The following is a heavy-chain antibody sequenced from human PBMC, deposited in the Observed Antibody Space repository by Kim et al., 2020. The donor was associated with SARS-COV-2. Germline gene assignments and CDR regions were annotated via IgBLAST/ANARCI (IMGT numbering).Heavy chain of an antibody. CDR2: IYNSGSA. D-gene: IGHD3-10*01. CDR1: GGSISSGNYY. CDR3: ARDWGGGSGSYYRALDI. V-gene: IGHV4-31*03. Sequence: SETLSLTCTVSGGSISSGNYYWSWIRQHPGKGLEWIGYIYNSGSAYYNPSLKSRVTISVDTSKNQFSLKLNSVTAADTAVYYCARDWGGGSGSYYRALDIWAKGQLSPSLQ. J-gene: IGHJ3*02.